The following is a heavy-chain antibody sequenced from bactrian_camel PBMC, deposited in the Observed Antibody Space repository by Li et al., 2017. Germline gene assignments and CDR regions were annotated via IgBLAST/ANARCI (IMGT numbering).Heavy chain of an antibody. D-gene: IGHD1*01. CDR1: GFKYSSYC. V-gene: IGHV3S26*01. CDR2: IDSHGTT. J-gene: IGHJ6*01. CDR3: AANRAFWNEMGWSCPITDFRY. Sequence: HVQLVESGGGSVQAGGSLRLSCAASGFKYSSYCMGWFRQVPGREREGVAAIDSHGTTSYADSVKGRFTISKDSAKNSLFLEMNGLKAEDTAMYYCAANRAFWNEMGWSCPITDFRYWGQGTQVTVS.